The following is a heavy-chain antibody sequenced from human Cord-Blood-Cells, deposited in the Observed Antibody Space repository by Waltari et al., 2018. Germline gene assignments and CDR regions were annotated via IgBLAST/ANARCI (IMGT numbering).Heavy chain of an antibody. D-gene: IGHD3-22*01. CDR2: INPNSVGT. CDR1: GYTFTGYY. V-gene: IGHV1-2*02. Sequence: QVQLVQSGAEVKKPGASVKVSCKASGYTFTGYYMHWVRQAPGQGLEWVGGINPNSVGTNYAQKFQGRVTMTRDTSISTAYRELSRLRSDDTAVYYCARGLVVITTQSFDIWGQGTMVTVSS. J-gene: IGHJ3*02. CDR3: ARGLVVITTQSFDI.